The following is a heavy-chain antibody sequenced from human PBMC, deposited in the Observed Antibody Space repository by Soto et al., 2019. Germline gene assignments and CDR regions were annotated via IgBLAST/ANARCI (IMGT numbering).Heavy chain of an antibody. V-gene: IGHV3-73*01. Sequence: GEFLKISCAASGFTFSGSAMHWVRQASGKGLEWVGRIRSKADSYATAYAASVKGRFTFSRDDSKNTAYLQMNSLKTEDTAVYYCTRSNITGTTYYYYMDVWGKGTTVTVSS. CDR1: GFTFSGSA. CDR3: TRSNITGTTYYYYMDV. CDR2: IRSKADSYAT. D-gene: IGHD1-7*01. J-gene: IGHJ6*03.